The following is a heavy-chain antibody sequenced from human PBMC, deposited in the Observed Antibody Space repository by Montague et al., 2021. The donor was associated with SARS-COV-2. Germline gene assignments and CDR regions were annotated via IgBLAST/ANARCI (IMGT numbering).Heavy chain of an antibody. Sequence: TLSLTCTVSGGSISSGSYYWSWIRQPAGKGLEWIGRIYTSGTTDYSFSLKSRVTISVDTSKNQFSLKLTSVTAADTAVYYCARAHSGSWAHLDNWGQGNLVTVSS. CDR2: IYTSGTT. CDR1: GGSISSGSYY. CDR3: ARAHSGSWAHLDN. V-gene: IGHV4-61*02. D-gene: IGHD5-12*01. J-gene: IGHJ4*02.